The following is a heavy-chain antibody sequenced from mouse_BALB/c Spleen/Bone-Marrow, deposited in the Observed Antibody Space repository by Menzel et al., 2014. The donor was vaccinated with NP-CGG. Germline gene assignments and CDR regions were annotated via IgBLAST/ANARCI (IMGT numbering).Heavy chain of an antibody. D-gene: IGHD1-1*01. V-gene: IGHV3-1*02. CDR1: GYSITSGYS. CDR2: IHYSGST. CDR3: ASITTVVVPFDY. J-gene: IGHJ2*01. Sequence: EVQLQQSGPDLVKPSQSLSLTCTVTGYSITSGYSWHWIRQFPGNKLEWMGYIHYSGSTNYNPSLKSRISITRDTSKYQFFLQLNSVTTEDTATYYCASITTVVVPFDYWGQGTTLTVSS.